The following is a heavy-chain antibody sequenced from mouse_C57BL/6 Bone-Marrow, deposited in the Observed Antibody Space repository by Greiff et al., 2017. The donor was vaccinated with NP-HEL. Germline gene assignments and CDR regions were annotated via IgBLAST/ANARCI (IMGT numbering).Heavy chain of an antibody. D-gene: IGHD2-5*01. CDR3: AGNSNPAWFAY. CDR2: IYPGSGNT. V-gene: IGHV1-76*01. Sequence: VKLVESGAELVRPGASVKLSCKASGYTFTDYYINWVKQRPGQGLEWIARIYPGSGNTYYNEKFTGKATLTAEKSSSTAYMQLSSLTSEDSAVYFCAGNSNPAWFAYWGQGTLVTVSA. J-gene: IGHJ3*01. CDR1: GYTFTDYY.